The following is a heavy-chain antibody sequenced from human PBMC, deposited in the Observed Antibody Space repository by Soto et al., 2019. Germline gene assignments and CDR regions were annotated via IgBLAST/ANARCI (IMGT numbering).Heavy chain of an antibody. D-gene: IGHD3-16*01. CDR3: ARDPIRGGVPYFFDF. Sequence: GASVKVSCKASGYNFTDYFVHWVRLAPGQGLEWMGWVNPDTGVATFPQKFQGRVTVTRDASINTDYMELTHLTSEDTGIYYCARDPIRGGVPYFFDFWGRGTQVTVSS. CDR1: GYNFTDYF. V-gene: IGHV1-2*02. CDR2: VNPDTGVA. J-gene: IGHJ4*02.